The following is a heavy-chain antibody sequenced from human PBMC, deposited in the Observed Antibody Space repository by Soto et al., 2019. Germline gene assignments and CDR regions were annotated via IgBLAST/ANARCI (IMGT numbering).Heavy chain of an antibody. Sequence: GESLKISCAASGFTFSSYAMSWVRQAPGKGLEWVSAISGSGGSTYYADSVKGRFTISRDNSKNTLYLQMNSLRAEDTAVYYCAKDQGITIFGVVIYFDYWGQGTLVTVSS. V-gene: IGHV3-23*01. J-gene: IGHJ4*02. CDR3: AKDQGITIFGVVIYFDY. CDR2: ISGSGGST. D-gene: IGHD3-3*01. CDR1: GFTFSSYA.